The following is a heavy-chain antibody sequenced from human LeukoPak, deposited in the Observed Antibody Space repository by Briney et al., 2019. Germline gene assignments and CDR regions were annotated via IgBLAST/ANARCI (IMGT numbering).Heavy chain of an antibody. Sequence: GGSLRLSCAASGFTFSSYGIHWVRQAPGKGLEWVAIISYDGSDKYYADSVKGRFTISRDNSKNTLYLQMNSLRAEDTAVYYCAKDKSGWYYYYYMGVWGKGTTVTVSS. CDR1: GFTFSSYG. J-gene: IGHJ6*03. CDR2: ISYDGSDK. V-gene: IGHV3-30*18. CDR3: AKDKSGWYYYYYMGV. D-gene: IGHD6-19*01.